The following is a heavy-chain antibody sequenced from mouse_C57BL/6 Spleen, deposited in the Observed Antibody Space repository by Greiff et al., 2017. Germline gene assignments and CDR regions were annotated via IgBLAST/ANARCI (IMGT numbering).Heavy chain of an antibody. CDR1: GYTFTSYW. J-gene: IGHJ2*01. V-gene: IGHV1-64*01. Sequence: QVQLQQPGAELVKPGASVKLSCKASGYTFTSYWMHWVKQRPGQGLEWIGMIHPNSGSTNYNEKLKSKATLTVDKSASTAYMQLSSLTSENSAVYYFASYVDYDGSSKRWYFDYWGQGTTLTVSS. CDR3: ASYVDYDGSSKRWYFDY. D-gene: IGHD1-1*01. CDR2: IHPNSGST.